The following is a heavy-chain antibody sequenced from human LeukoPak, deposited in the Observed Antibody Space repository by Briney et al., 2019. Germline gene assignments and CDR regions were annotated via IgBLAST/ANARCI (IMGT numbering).Heavy chain of an antibody. J-gene: IGHJ4*02. CDR2: ISSSSSYI. V-gene: IGHV3-21*01. Sequence: GGSLRLSCAASGFTFSSYSMNWVRQAPGKGLEWVSSISSSSSYIYYADSVKGRFTISRDNAKNSLYLQMNSLRAEDTAVYYCARDRLGAMEPLFDYWGQGTLVTVSS. D-gene: IGHD1-26*01. CDR3: ARDRLGAMEPLFDY. CDR1: GFTFSSYS.